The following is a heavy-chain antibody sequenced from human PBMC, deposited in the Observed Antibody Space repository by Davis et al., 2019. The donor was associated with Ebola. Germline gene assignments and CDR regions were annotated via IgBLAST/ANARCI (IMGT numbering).Heavy chain of an antibody. D-gene: IGHD3-3*01. CDR3: ARGWLRGYLDY. Sequence: PSETLSLTCAISGDSVSRAGWNWIRQSPSRGLEWLGRTYYKSKWYNDYAVSVKSRITINPDTPKNQFSLQLNSVTTEDTAVYYCARGWLRGYLDYWGQGTLVTVSS. CDR1: GDSVSRAG. CDR2: TYYKSKWYN. J-gene: IGHJ4*02. V-gene: IGHV6-1*01.